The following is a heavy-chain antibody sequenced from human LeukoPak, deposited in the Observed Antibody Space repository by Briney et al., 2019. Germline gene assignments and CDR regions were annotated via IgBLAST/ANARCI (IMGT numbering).Heavy chain of an antibody. J-gene: IGHJ6*03. D-gene: IGHD6-6*01. CDR1: GGTFSSYA. Sequence: SVKVSCKASGGTFSSYAISWVRQAPGQGLEWMGGIIPIFGTAHYAQKFQGRVTITTDESTSTAYMELGSLRSEDTAVYYCAYIAAPQYYYYYMDVWGKGTTVTVSS. CDR3: AYIAAPQYYYYYMDV. V-gene: IGHV1-69*05. CDR2: IIPIFGTA.